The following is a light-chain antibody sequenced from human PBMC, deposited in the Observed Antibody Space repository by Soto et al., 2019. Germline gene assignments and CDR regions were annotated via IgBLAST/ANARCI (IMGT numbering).Light chain of an antibody. V-gene: IGKV3-20*01. CDR3: QQYGSSPPYT. Sequence: EIVLTQSTGTLSLSPGERATLSCRASQSVSSSYLAWYQQKPGQAPRLLIYGASSRATGIPDRFSGSGSGTDFTLTISRLEPEDFAVYYGQQYGSSPPYTCGQGTKLEI. CDR1: QSVSSSY. CDR2: GAS. J-gene: IGKJ2*01.